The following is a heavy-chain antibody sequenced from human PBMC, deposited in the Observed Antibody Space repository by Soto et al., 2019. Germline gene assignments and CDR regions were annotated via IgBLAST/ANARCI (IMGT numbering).Heavy chain of an antibody. V-gene: IGHV1-69*02. CDR2: IIPILGIA. Sequence: GASLKVSCKASGGTFSSYTISWVRQAPGQGLEWMGRIIPILGIANYAQKFQGRVTITADKSTSTAYMELSSLRSEDTAVYYCASRRWETYYDFWSGYSWFDPWGQGTLVTVSS. CDR3: ASRRWETYYDFWSGYSWFDP. D-gene: IGHD3-3*01. CDR1: GGTFSSYT. J-gene: IGHJ5*02.